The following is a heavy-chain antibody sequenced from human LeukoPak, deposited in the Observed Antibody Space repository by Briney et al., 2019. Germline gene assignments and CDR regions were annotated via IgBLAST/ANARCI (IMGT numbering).Heavy chain of an antibody. CDR2: ISSSGSYI. V-gene: IGHV3-21*04. CDR1: RFTFSSYS. CDR3: AGYLLYDSSGYYYELGKGFAY. J-gene: IGHJ4*02. D-gene: IGHD3-22*01. Sequence: GGSLRLSCAASRFTFSSYSMNWVRQAPGKGLEWVSSISSSGSYIYYADSVKGRFTISRDNAKNSLYLQMNSLRAEDTALYYCAGYLLYDSSGYYYELGKGFAYWGQGTLVTVSS.